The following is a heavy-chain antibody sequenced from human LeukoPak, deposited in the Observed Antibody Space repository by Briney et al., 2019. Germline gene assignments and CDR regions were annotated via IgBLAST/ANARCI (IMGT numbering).Heavy chain of an antibody. CDR3: ARLPLTTYYYDSSGYYSDYYFEY. Sequence: GESLKISSNGSAYSFTSYCIGCMRHMPLKGLEWIGTIYPVDSGARYSPCSQCQVTIPSPKSITTTYLLCNSLNAEDTPMHYCARLPLTTYYYDSSGYYSDYYFEYWGQGTLVSVSS. D-gene: IGHD3-22*01. CDR1: AYSFTSYC. CDR2: IYPVDSGA. J-gene: IGHJ4*02. V-gene: IGHV5-51*01.